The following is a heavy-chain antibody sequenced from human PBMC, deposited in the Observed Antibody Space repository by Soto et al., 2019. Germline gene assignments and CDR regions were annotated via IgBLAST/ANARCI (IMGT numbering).Heavy chain of an antibody. Sequence: SETLSLTCAVSGDSISRGGNSWSWIRQPPGKGLEWIGYIYHSGSTYYNPSLKSRVTISVDRSKNQFSLKLSSVTAADTAVYYCARVPDRWGQGTLVTVS. V-gene: IGHV4-30-2*01. CDR2: IYHSGST. J-gene: IGHJ5*02. CDR1: GDSISRGGNS. CDR3: ARVPDR. D-gene: IGHD2-2*01.